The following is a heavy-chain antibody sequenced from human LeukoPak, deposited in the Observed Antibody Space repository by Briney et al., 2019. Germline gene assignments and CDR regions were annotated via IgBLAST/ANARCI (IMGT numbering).Heavy chain of an antibody. CDR1: GGSISSSSYY. D-gene: IGHD2-2*01. Sequence: SETLSLTCTVSGGSISSSSYYWGWIRQPPGKGLEWIGSIYYSGSTYYTPSLKSRVTISVDTSKNQFSLKLSSVTAADTAVYYCARVREWEVPDIINNWFDPWGQGTLVTVSS. J-gene: IGHJ5*02. V-gene: IGHV4-39*01. CDR3: ARVREWEVPDIINNWFDP. CDR2: IYYSGST.